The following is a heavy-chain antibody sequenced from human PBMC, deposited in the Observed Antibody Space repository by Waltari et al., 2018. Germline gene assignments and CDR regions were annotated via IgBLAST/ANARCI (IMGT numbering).Heavy chain of an antibody. D-gene: IGHD1-20*01. CDR1: GFTVSANY. V-gene: IGHV3-53*01. J-gene: IGHJ4*02. Sequence: EVQLVESGGSLIQPGGSLRLSCAASGFTVSANYMSWVRQAPGKGLEWVSVLYSAGTTYYADSVKGRFTISRDNSKNTLYLQMNSLRAEDTAVYYCARGLGGIAGSLGFWGQGTLVTVSS. CDR2: LYSAGTT. CDR3: ARGLGGIAGSLGF.